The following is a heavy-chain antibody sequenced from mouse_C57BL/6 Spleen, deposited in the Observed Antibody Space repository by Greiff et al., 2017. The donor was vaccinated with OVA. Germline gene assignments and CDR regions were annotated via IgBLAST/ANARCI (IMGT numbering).Heavy chain of an antibody. V-gene: IGHV1-39*01. D-gene: IGHD3-3*01. CDR3: ARNEGSRSVHWYFDV. J-gene: IGHJ1*03. CDR1: GYSFTDYN. Sequence: VQLKESGPELVKPGASVKISCKASGYSFTDYNMNWVKQSNGKSLEWIGVINPNYGTTSYNQKFKGKATLTVDQSSSTAYMQLNSLTSEDSAVYDCARNEGSRSVHWYFDVWGTGTTVTVSS. CDR2: INPNYGTT.